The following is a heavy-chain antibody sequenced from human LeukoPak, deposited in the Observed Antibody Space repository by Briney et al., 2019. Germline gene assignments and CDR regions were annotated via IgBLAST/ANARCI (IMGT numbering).Heavy chain of an antibody. CDR1: DDSISDYY. V-gene: IGHV4-4*09. J-gene: IGHJ4*02. D-gene: IGHD2-2*01. CDR3: ARSRPAPKEFDH. CDR2: IYTRGTA. Sequence: PSETLSLTCTVSDDSISDYYWSWIPQPPGKGLEWIGYIYTRGTANYNPSLKSRVTMSADTSKNQFSLKLDSVTAADTAVYYCARSRPAPKEFDHWGQGTLVTVSS.